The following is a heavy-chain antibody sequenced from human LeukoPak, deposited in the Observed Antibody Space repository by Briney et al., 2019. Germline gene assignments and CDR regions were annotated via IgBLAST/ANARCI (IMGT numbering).Heavy chain of an antibody. Sequence: EASVKVSCKASGGTFSSYAISWVRQSPGQGLEWMGGIIPIFGTASYAQKFQGRVTITADESTNTAYMELSSLRSEDTAVYYCAREGAPYYYYYYMDVWGKGTTVTVSS. D-gene: IGHD1-26*01. CDR3: AREGAPYYYYYYMDV. CDR2: IIPIFGTA. V-gene: IGHV1-69*01. CDR1: GGTFSSYA. J-gene: IGHJ6*03.